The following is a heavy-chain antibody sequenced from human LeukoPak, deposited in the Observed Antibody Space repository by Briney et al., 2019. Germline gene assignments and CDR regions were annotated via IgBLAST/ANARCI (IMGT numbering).Heavy chain of an antibody. Sequence: GGTLRLSCAASGFTFNTYSMNWVRQAPGKGLEWVSYISSSSSTIYYADSVRGRFTISRDNAKNSLYLQMNSLRDEDTAVYYCARDRSPRAMDAFDIWGQRTMVTVSS. CDR2: ISSSSSTI. CDR3: ARDRSPRAMDAFDI. J-gene: IGHJ3*02. V-gene: IGHV3-48*02. CDR1: GFTFNTYS. D-gene: IGHD2-2*01.